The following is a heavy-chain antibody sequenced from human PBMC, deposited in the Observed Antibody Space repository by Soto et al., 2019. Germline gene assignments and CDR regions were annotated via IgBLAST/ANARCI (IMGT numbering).Heavy chain of an antibody. J-gene: IGHJ4*02. CDR1: GFALSSTA. CDR2: IVVGSGNT. CDR3: AKDSLRYFDWLLYD. Sequence: SVTVCCKTSGFALSSTAMQWVRQASGQRLEWIGWIVVGSGNTNYAQKFQERVTIARDMSTSTVYMELSSLRAEDTAVYYCAKDSLRYFDWLLYDWGQGTLVTVSS. D-gene: IGHD3-9*01. V-gene: IGHV1-58*02.